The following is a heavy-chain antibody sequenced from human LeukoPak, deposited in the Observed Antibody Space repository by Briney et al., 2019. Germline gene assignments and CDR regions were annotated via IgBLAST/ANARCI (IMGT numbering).Heavy chain of an antibody. CDR2: IRSKANSYAT. Sequence: GGSLRLSCATSGFTFSGSAIHWVRQASGKGLEWVGRIRSKANSYATTDVASVRGRFSISRDDSKNTAYLQMNSLKTEDTAVYYCTRPSYDSSVSGVVYWGQGTLVTVSS. V-gene: IGHV3-73*01. D-gene: IGHD3-22*01. CDR3: TRPSYDSSVSGVVY. J-gene: IGHJ4*02. CDR1: GFTFSGSA.